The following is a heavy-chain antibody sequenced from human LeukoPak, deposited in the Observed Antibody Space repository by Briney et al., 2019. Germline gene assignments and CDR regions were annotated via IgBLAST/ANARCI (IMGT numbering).Heavy chain of an antibody. Sequence: PTETLSLTCTVSGGSISGDHWNWIRQPPGKGLEWIGNIYYSGNTNYNPSLKSRVTISVDTSKNQFSLKLSSVTAADTAVYYCARRNDFDIWGQGTMVNVSS. CDR2: IYYSGNT. CDR1: GGSISGDH. J-gene: IGHJ3*02. CDR3: ARRNDFDI. V-gene: IGHV4-59*08.